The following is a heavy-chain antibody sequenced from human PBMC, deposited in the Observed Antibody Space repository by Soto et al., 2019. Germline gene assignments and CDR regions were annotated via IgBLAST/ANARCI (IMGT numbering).Heavy chain of an antibody. J-gene: IGHJ4*02. D-gene: IGHD3-10*01. V-gene: IGHV3-23*01. CDR3: AKGRGGSGSLTPRVDF. CDR1: GFTFNNYA. Sequence: EVQLLESGGGLVQPGGSLRLSCAASGFTFNNYAMTWVRQAPGKGREWVSAIIGGGDTTSYADSVTGRLTVSRDGSKNTLYLQMSSLRAEDTALYYCAKGRGGSGSLTPRVDFWGQGTLVTVSS. CDR2: IIGGGDTT.